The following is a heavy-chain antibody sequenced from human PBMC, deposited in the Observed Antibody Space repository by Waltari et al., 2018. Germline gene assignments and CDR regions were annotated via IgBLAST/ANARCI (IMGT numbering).Heavy chain of an antibody. Sequence: QLQLQESGPGLVKPSETLSLTCTVSGGSISSSSYYWGWIRQPPGKGLEWSGSIYYSGSTYYNPSLKIRVTISVDTSKNQFSLKLSSVTAAETAVYYCARDYGDYASKGFDYWGQGTLVTVSS. D-gene: IGHD4-17*01. CDR3: ARDYGDYASKGFDY. CDR2: IYYSGST. J-gene: IGHJ4*02. V-gene: IGHV4-39*02. CDR1: GGSISSSSYY.